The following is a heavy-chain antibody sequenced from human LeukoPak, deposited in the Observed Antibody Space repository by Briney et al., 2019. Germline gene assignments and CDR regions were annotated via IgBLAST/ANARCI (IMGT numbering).Heavy chain of an antibody. CDR1: GYTFTGYY. V-gene: IGHV1-2*02. J-gene: IGHJ4*02. CDR3: ARKGEVYGDYDY. Sequence: ASVKVSCKASGYTFTGYYIHWLRQAPGQGLEWMGWIYPNSGGPDYAQKFQGRVTMTRDTSISTAYMALSMLISDDTAVYYCARKGEVYGDYDYWGQGTLVTVSS. CDR2: IYPNSGGP. D-gene: IGHD4-17*01.